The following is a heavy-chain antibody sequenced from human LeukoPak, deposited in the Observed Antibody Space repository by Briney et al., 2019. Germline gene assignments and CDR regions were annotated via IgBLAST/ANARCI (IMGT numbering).Heavy chain of an antibody. Sequence: SETLSLTCTVSRGSISSYYWSWIRQPPGKGLEWIGYIYYSGSTNYNPSLKSRVTISVDTSKNQFSLKLSSVTAADTAVYYCARDSGGSGWSGAFDIWGQGTMVTVSS. J-gene: IGHJ3*02. CDR2: IYYSGST. D-gene: IGHD6-19*01. V-gene: IGHV4-59*01. CDR1: RGSISSYY. CDR3: ARDSGGSGWSGAFDI.